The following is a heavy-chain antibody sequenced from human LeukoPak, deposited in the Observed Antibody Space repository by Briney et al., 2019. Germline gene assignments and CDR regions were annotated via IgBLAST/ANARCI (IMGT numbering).Heavy chain of an antibody. CDR2: ISYDGSNK. CDR3: ARAMIPLLWFGELIPDAFDI. J-gene: IGHJ3*02. V-gene: IGHV3-30-3*01. D-gene: IGHD3-10*01. CDR1: GFTFSSYA. Sequence: GGSLRLSCAASGFTFSSYAMHWVRQAPGKGLEWVAVISYDGSNKYYADSVKGRFTISRDNSKNTLYLQMNSLRAEDTAVYYCARAMIPLLWFGELIPDAFDIWGQGTMVTVSS.